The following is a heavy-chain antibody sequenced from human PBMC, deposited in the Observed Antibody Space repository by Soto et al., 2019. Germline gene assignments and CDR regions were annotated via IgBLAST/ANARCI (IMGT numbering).Heavy chain of an antibody. CDR1: GGSISSGGYY. CDR2: IYTLGST. D-gene: IGHD5-12*01. Sequence: QVPLQESGPGLVKPSQTLSLTCTVSGGSISSGGYYWSWIRQHPVQGLEWIGYIYTLGSTSYNLSLTSRVTIAVATSKNQFSLKLSYVTAADTAVYYCAIEIGGYGGYDGLQEDYYYYYGMDFWGQGTTVTVSS. V-gene: IGHV4-31*03. J-gene: IGHJ6*02. CDR3: AIEIGGYGGYDGLQEDYYYYYGMDF.